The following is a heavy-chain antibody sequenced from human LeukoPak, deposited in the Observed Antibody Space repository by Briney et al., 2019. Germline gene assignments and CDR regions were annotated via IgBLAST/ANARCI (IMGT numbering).Heavy chain of an antibody. J-gene: IGHJ6*02. CDR2: MSYDGSNK. CDR3: AKVVLSHYYYFGMDV. D-gene: IGHD3-10*01. CDR1: GFTFGDYA. Sequence: GGSLRLSCTASGFTFGDYAMSWFRQAPGKGLEWVAVMSYDGSNKYYAESLKGRFTISRDNSKNMLYLEMNSLRAEDTAVYYCAKVVLSHYYYFGMDVWGQGTTVTVSS. V-gene: IGHV3-30*04.